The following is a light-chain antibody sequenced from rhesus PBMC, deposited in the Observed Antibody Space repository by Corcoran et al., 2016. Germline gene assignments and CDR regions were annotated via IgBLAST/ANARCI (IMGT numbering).Light chain of an antibody. Sequence: DIQMTQSPSSLSASGGDRVTITCRASQGLTNDLAWYQQKPGKAPQLLIYKAFTLQSGVRSRFSGSGSWTDFTLPISSLQSEDFATDYYQQYNSSPFTFVPGTKLDIK. CDR2: KAF. V-gene: IGKV1-25*01. CDR3: QQYNSSPFT. CDR1: QGLTND. J-gene: IGKJ3*01.